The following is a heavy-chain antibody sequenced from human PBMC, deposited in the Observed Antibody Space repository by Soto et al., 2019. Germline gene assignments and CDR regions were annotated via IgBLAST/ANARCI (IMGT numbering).Heavy chain of an antibody. D-gene: IGHD5-12*01. CDR2: IIPIFGSV. V-gene: IGHV1-69*15. CDR1: GGTFSNYA. J-gene: IGHJ5*02. Sequence: QVHLVQSGAEVKKPGSSVKVTCKASGGTFSNYAIPWVRQAPGQGLEWLGRIIPIFGSVTFAQKFQGRITLTADEATTTVYMEFSSLRSDDTAVYYCAKDGGKDGYFGNWFDPWGQGTQVTVSS. CDR3: AKDGGKDGYFGNWFDP.